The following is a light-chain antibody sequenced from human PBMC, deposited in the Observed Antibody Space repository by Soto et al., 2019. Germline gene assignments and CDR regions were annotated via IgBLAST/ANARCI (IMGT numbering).Light chain of an antibody. CDR1: QSVGSN. CDR3: QQYNNWPRGT. CDR2: GAS. J-gene: IGKJ1*01. V-gene: IGKV3-15*01. Sequence: EILMTQSPATLSVSPGERATLSCRASQSVGSNLAWYQQKPGQAPRLLISGASTRATGIPARFSGSGSGTEFTLTISSLQSEDFAVYYCQQYNNWPRGTFGQGTKVEIK.